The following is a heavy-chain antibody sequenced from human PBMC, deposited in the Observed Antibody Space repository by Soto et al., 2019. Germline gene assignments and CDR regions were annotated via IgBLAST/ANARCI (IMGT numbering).Heavy chain of an antibody. CDR2: IYHSGST. D-gene: IGHD3-9*01. J-gene: IGHJ5*02. V-gene: IGHV4-4*02. Sequence: QVQLQESGPGLVKPSGTLSLTCAVSSGSISSRNWWSWVRQPPGKGLEWIGEIYHSGSTNYNPSLKSRVTLSVDKSRNQFSLKLSSVTASDTAVYYCASRVSYYDILAGYPNWFDPWGQGTLVTVSS. CDR1: SGSISSRNW. CDR3: ASRVSYYDILAGYPNWFDP.